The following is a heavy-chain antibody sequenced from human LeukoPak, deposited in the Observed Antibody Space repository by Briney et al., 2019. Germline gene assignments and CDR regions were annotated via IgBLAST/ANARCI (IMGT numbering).Heavy chain of an antibody. J-gene: IGHJ4*02. CDR1: GGSVNSGSYF. CDR2: IQNSART. CDR3: AKHPGYYYDSSGYFDY. Sequence: SETLSLTCTVSGGSVNSGSYFWSWIRQPPGKGLEWIGYIQNSARTNYNPSLESRVTISVDSSKDQFSLRLSSVTAADTAVYYCAKHPGYYYDSSGYFDYWGQGTLVTVSS. V-gene: IGHV4-61*01. D-gene: IGHD3-22*01.